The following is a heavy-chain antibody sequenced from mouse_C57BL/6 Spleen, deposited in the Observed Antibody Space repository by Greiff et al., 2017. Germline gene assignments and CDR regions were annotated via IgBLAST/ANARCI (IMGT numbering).Heavy chain of an antibody. D-gene: IGHD1-1*01. CDR2: IDPEDGET. V-gene: IGHV14-2*01. Sequence: EVQLQQSGTELVKPGASVKLSCTASGFNINDYYMHWLKQRTEQGLEWIGRIDPEDGETNYAPQFQSKATLTADTSSNTAYLQLSSLTAEDTAVYYCAPFTTVVGYWGQGTTLTVSS. CDR3: APFTTVVGY. J-gene: IGHJ2*01. CDR1: GFNINDYY.